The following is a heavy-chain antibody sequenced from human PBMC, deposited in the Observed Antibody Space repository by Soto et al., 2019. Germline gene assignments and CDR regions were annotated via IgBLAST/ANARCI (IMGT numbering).Heavy chain of an antibody. CDR2: IIPILGIA. CDR1: GGTFSSYT. V-gene: IGHV1-69*08. CDR3: ARDEGRSYYYDSSGYYLGAILDY. D-gene: IGHD3-22*01. Sequence: QVQLVQSGAEVKKPGSSVKVSCKASGGTFSSYTISWVRQAPGQGLEWMGRIIPILGIANYAQKFQGRVTITADKSTSTAYMELSSLRSEDTAVYYCARDEGRSYYYDSSGYYLGAILDYWGQGTLVTVSS. J-gene: IGHJ4*02.